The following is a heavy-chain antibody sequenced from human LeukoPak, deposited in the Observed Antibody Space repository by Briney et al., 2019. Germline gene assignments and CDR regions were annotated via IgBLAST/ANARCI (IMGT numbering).Heavy chain of an antibody. V-gene: IGHV3-23*01. CDR1: GFTFSSYA. D-gene: IGHD6-19*01. J-gene: IGHJ4*02. Sequence: GGSLRLSCAASGFTFSSYAMSWVRQAPGKGLEWVSAISGSGGSTYYADSVKGRFTISRDNSKNTLYLQMNSLGAEDTAVYYCAKYYSSGSKYYFDYWGLGTLVTVSS. CDR3: AKYYSSGSKYYFDY. CDR2: ISGSGGST.